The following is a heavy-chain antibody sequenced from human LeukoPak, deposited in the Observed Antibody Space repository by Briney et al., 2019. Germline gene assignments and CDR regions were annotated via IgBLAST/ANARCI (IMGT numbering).Heavy chain of an antibody. CDR2: VNNDGSGT. CDR3: ARGGWGTAIDH. V-gene: IGHV3-74*01. CDR1: GFSFSGYW. J-gene: IGHJ4*02. Sequence: GGSLRLSCAASGFSFSGYWMHWVRQAPGKGLVWVSHVNNDGSGTTYADSVKGRFTISRDNAKNTVDLQMNSLRAEDTAVYYCARGGWGTAIDHLGQGTLVTVSS. D-gene: IGHD1-7*01.